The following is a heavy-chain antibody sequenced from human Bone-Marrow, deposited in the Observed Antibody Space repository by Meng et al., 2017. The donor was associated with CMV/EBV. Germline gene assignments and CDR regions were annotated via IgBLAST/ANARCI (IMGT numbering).Heavy chain of an antibody. J-gene: IGHJ4*02. CDR2: IIPILGIA. Sequence: SVKVSCKASGGTFSSYAISWVRQTPGQGLEWMGGIIPILGIANYAQKFQGRVTITADKSTSTAYMELSSLRSEDTAVYYCARDYDFWSGSIGYCGQGTLVTVSS. D-gene: IGHD3-3*01. CDR3: ARDYDFWSGSIGY. V-gene: IGHV1-69*10. CDR1: GGTFSSYA.